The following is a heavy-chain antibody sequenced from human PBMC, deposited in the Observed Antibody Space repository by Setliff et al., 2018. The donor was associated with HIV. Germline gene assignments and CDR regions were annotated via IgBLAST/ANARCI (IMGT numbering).Heavy chain of an antibody. V-gene: IGHV1-2*06. D-gene: IGHD6-13*01. Sequence: GASVKVSCKASGYTFTGHYVHWVRQAPGQGLEWVGRINPNSGDTNYAQKFQGRVTMTRDTSISTAYMELSRLRSDDTAVYYCARRGRQQSDAFDIWGQGTMVTVSS. J-gene: IGHJ3*02. CDR1: GYTFTGHY. CDR2: INPNSGDT. CDR3: ARRGRQQSDAFDI.